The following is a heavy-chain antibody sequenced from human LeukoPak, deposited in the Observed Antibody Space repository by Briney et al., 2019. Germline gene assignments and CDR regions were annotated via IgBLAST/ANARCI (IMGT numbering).Heavy chain of an antibody. CDR1: GFTFSSYS. Sequence: GGSLRLSCAPSGFTFSSYSMNWVRQAPGKGLEWVSSISSSSSYIYYADSVKGRFTTSRDNTKNSLYLQMNSLRAEDTAVYYCARDPSYYDILTGYYTGGEWGEGTLVTVSS. J-gene: IGHJ4*02. D-gene: IGHD3-9*01. CDR2: ISSSSSYI. V-gene: IGHV3-21*01. CDR3: ARDPSYYDILTGYYTGGE.